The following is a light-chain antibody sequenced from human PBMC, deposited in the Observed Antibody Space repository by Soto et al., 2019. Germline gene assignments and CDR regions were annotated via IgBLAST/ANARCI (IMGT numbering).Light chain of an antibody. J-gene: IGLJ2*01. V-gene: IGLV2-14*01. CDR2: EVS. CDR1: SSDVGGYNY. Sequence: QSALTQPASVSGSPGQSITISCTGTSSDVGGYNYVSWYQQHPGKAPKLMIYEVSNRPSGVSNRFSGSKSGNTASLTISGIQAEDEADYYCSSYTSSSPLVFGGWTKLTVL. CDR3: SSYTSSSPLV.